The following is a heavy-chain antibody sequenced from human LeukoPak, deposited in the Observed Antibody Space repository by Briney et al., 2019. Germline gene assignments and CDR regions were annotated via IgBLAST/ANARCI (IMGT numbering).Heavy chain of an antibody. CDR1: GFTFSTYE. V-gene: IGHV3-48*03. D-gene: IGHD1-1*01. CDR3: ARRPGTLPLDY. Sequence: GESLRLSCAASGFTFSTYEMNWVRQAPGKGLEWVSYISSGGSTIYYADSVKGRFTISRDDAKNSLYLQMNSLRAEDTAVYYCARRPGTLPLDYWGQGTLVTVSS. J-gene: IGHJ4*02. CDR2: ISSGGSTI.